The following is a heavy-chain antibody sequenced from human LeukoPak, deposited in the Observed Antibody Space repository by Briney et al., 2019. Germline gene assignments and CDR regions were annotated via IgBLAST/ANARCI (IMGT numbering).Heavy chain of an antibody. D-gene: IGHD1-26*01. CDR2: INPNSGGT. Sequence: GASVKVSCKASGYTFTGYYMHWVRQAPGQGLEWMGWINPNSGGTNYAQKFQGRVTMTRDTSISTAYMELSSLRSEDTAVYYRARGIRRRYSGSYLLFIVGTYYMDVWGKGTTVTVSS. J-gene: IGHJ6*03. CDR3: ARGIRRRYSGSYLLFIVGTYYMDV. CDR1: GYTFTGYY. V-gene: IGHV1-2*02.